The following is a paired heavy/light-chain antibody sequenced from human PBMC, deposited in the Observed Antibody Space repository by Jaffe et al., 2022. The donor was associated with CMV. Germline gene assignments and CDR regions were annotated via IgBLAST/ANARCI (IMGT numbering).Light chain of an antibody. CDR2: DTS. CDR1: QSLNSNS. J-gene: IGKJ1*01. Sequence: EIVLTQSPGTLSLSPGERATLSCRASQSLNSNSLAWYQQKPGQALRLLIYDTSSRVTGIPDRFSGSGSGTDFTLTISRLEPEDFAVYYCQQCGISPRTFGQGTKVEI. CDR3: QQCGISPRT. V-gene: IGKV3-20*01.
Heavy chain of an antibody. CDR2: VHYTGST. V-gene: IGHV4-59*08. D-gene: IGHD5-12*01. CDR1: GASMNTYY. Sequence: QVQLQESGPGLVKPSETLSLTCSVSGASMNTYYWSWIRQPPGKGLEWIGYVHYTGSTDYNPSLKNRATISLDTSKNQFSLKVTSVTAADTAVYYCVSRRFSFYDCPYDFWGQGTLVTVSS. CDR3: VSRRFSFYDCPYDF. J-gene: IGHJ4*02.